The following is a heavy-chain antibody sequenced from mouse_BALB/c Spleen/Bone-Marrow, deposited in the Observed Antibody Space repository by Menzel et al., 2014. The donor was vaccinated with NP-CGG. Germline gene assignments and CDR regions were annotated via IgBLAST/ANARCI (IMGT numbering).Heavy chain of an antibody. V-gene: IGHV6-6*02. Sequence: EVKLMESGGGLVQPGGSMKLSCVASGFSFSNYWMNWVRPSPEKGLEWVAEIRLXSNNYATHYAESVKGRFSISRDDSKSSVYMQMNNLGAEDTGIYYCSRDYDDAMDYWGQGTSVTVSS. CDR3: SRDYDDAMDY. CDR2: IRLXSNNYAT. J-gene: IGHJ4*01. CDR1: GFSFSNYW. D-gene: IGHD2-4*01.